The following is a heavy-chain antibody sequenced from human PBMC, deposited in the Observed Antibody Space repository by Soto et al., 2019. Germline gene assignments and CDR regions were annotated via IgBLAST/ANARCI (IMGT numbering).Heavy chain of an antibody. CDR2: IYYSGST. J-gene: IGHJ4*02. CDR3: ARDGSGYALYYFDY. V-gene: IGHV4-59*01. D-gene: IGHD5-12*01. CDR1: GGSFSSYY. Sequence: PSETLSLTCTVSGGSFSSYYWSWIRQSPGKGLEWIGYIYYSGSTNYNPSLKSRVTISVDTSKNQFSLKLSSVTAADTAVYYCARDGSGYALYYFDYWGQGTLVTSPQ.